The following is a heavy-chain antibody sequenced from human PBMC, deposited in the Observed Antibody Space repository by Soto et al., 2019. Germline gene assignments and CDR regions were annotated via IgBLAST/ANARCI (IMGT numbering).Heavy chain of an antibody. J-gene: IGHJ4*02. D-gene: IGHD5-12*01. CDR1: GGSFSNFG. CDR3: AREGSGYNF. V-gene: IGHV1-69*01. CDR2: IVPVFGRP. Sequence: QVQLVQSGAKLKKPGSSVKVSCKASGGSFSNFGISWVRQAPGQGLEWMGGIVPVFGRPNYAQRFRGRLTITADESTSTGYMELISLRSDDTAVYYCAREGSGYNFWGQGTQVTVSS.